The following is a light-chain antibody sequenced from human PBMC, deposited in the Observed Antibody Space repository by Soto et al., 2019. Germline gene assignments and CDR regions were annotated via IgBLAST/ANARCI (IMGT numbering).Light chain of an antibody. Sequence: QSALGQPPSVSGSPGQSVAISCTGTSSDVGSSNGVSWYQQPPGTAPKLMIYDVSNRPSGVPDRFSGSKSGNTASLTISGLQAEDEADYYCSSYTSSSTYVFGSGTKVTVL. CDR1: SSDVGSSNG. V-gene: IGLV2-18*02. J-gene: IGLJ1*01. CDR2: DVS. CDR3: SSYTSSSTYV.